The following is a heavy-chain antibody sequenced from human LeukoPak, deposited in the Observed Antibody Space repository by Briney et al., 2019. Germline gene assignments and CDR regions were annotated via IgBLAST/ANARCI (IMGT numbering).Heavy chain of an antibody. D-gene: IGHD4-17*01. V-gene: IGHV3-23*01. J-gene: IGHJ4*02. CDR2: ISGSGASP. CDR3: AKQRGTPVTTFDY. Sequence: SGGSLRLSCAASGFTFSLYAMSWVRQAPGKGLEWVSAISGSGASPFYTDAVRGRFTISRDNSQNTLHLQMNSLRAEDTAIYYCAKQRGTPVTTFDYWGQGTLVTVSS. CDR1: GFTFSLYA.